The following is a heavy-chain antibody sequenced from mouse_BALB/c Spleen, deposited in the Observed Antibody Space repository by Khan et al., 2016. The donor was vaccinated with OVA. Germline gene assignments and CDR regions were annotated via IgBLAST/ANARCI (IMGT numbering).Heavy chain of an antibody. CDR1: GYTFTSYT. J-gene: IGHJ3*01. CDR2: INPSSGYT. Sequence: VQLQQSGAELARPGASVKMSCKASGYTFTSYTMHWVKQRPGQGLEWIGYINPSSGYTNYNQKLKDKATLTADKSSSTAYLQLSSLTSEDSAVYYCARGGADYKNDDWFAYWGQGTLVTVSA. V-gene: IGHV1-4*01. D-gene: IGHD2-14*01. CDR3: ARGGADYKNDDWFAY.